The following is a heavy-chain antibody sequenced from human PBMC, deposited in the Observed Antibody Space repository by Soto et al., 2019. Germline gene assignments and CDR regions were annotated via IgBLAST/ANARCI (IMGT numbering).Heavy chain of an antibody. J-gene: IGHJ4*02. Sequence: QVQVVQSRAEVKKPGASVKVSCKTSGYTFTDYDINWIRQAPGQGLEWMEWVSPDSGNAGYAPQFQGRVSMTSDTSISTVYMELSSLRAEDTAVYFCEVTTGYWGQGTMVTVSS. CDR2: VSPDSGNA. CDR1: GYTFTDYD. CDR3: EVTTGY. D-gene: IGHD2-21*02. V-gene: IGHV1-8*01.